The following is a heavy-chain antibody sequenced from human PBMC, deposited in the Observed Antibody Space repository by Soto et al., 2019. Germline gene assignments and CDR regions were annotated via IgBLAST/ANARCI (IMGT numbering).Heavy chain of an antibody. V-gene: IGHV1-69*01. CDR3: ARGAPTNPTMLVVVISYHAFDI. D-gene: IGHD3-22*01. CDR1: GGTFSSYA. J-gene: IGHJ3*02. Sequence: QVQLVQSGAEVKKPGSSVKVSCKASGGTFSSYAISWVRQAPGQGLEWMGGIIPIFGTANYAQKFQGRVTITADESTSTASMELSSLRSEDTAVYSCARGAPTNPTMLVVVISYHAFDICGQGTMVTVSS. CDR2: IIPIFGTA.